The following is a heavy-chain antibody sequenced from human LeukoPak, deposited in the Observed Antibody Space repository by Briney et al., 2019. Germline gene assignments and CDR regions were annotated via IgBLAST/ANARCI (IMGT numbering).Heavy chain of an antibody. CDR1: GFTFSSYG. Sequence: GGTLRLSCAASGFTFSSYGMSWVRQAPGKGLEWVSAISGTGGTTYYADSVKGRFTISRDNSKDTLYLQMNSLRAEDTAVYYCARRAGAYSHPYDYWGQGTLVTVSS. D-gene: IGHD4/OR15-4a*01. J-gene: IGHJ4*02. CDR2: ISGTGGTT. V-gene: IGHV3-23*01. CDR3: ARRAGAYSHPYDY.